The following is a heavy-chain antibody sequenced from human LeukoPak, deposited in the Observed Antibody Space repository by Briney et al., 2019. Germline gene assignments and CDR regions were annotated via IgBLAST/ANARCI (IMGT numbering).Heavy chain of an antibody. CDR1: GFTFSSYS. Sequence: GGSLRLSCAASGFTFSSYSMNWVRQAPGKGLEWVSRINTDGSRTTYADSVKGRFTISRDNAKNTVYLQMNSLRAGDTAVYYCARVALGSYNWFDPWGQGTLVTVSS. V-gene: IGHV3-74*01. J-gene: IGHJ5*02. CDR3: ARVALGSYNWFDP. D-gene: IGHD3-10*01. CDR2: INTDGSRT.